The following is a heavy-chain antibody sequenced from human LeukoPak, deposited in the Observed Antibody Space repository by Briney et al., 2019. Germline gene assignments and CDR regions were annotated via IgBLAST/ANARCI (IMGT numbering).Heavy chain of an antibody. Sequence: SETLSLTCAVYGGSFSGHYWSWIRQPPGKGLEWIGSIYYSGSTYYNPSLKSRVTISVDTSKNQFSLKLSSVTAADTAVYYCARVWYYYDSSGYSDWGQGTLVTVSS. V-gene: IGHV4-34*01. J-gene: IGHJ4*02. CDR1: GGSFSGHY. CDR2: IYYSGST. CDR3: ARVWYYYDSSGYSD. D-gene: IGHD3-22*01.